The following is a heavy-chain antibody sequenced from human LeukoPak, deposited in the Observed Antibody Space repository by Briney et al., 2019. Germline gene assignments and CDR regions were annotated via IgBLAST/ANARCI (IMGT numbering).Heavy chain of an antibody. CDR3: ARSGADFWSGYYPTGDV. CDR2: IIPIFGTA. Sequence: ASVKVSCKASGGTFSSYAISWVRQAPGQGLEWMGGIIPIFGTANYAQKFQGRVTITTDESTSTAYMELSSLRSEDTAVYYCARSGADFWSGYYPTGDVWGKGTTVTVSS. D-gene: IGHD3-3*01. CDR1: GGTFSSYA. J-gene: IGHJ6*04. V-gene: IGHV1-69*05.